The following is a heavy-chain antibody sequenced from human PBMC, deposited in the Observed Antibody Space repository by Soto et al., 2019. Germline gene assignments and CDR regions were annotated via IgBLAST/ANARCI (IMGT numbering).Heavy chain of an antibody. Sequence: EVQLVESGGGLVKPGGSLRLSCAASGFTFSSYSMNWVRQAPGKGLEWVSSISSSSSYIYYADSVKGRFTISRDNAKNSLYLQMNSLRAEDTAVYYCARDGDSSGWPYYFDYWGQGTLVTVSS. CDR3: ARDGDSSGWPYYFDY. D-gene: IGHD6-19*01. J-gene: IGHJ4*02. CDR2: ISSSSSYI. V-gene: IGHV3-21*01. CDR1: GFTFSSYS.